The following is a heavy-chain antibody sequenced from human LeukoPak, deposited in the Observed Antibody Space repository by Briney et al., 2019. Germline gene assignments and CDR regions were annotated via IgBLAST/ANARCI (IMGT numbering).Heavy chain of an antibody. Sequence: ASVKVSCKVSGYTLTELSMHWVRQAPGKGLEWMGGFDPEDGETIYAQKFQGRVTMAEDTSTDTAYMELSSLRSEDTAVYYCATVLPPMGSYFFYAFDIWGQGTMVTVSS. V-gene: IGHV1-24*01. CDR1: GYTLTELS. CDR3: ATVLPPMGSYFFYAFDI. J-gene: IGHJ3*02. CDR2: FDPEDGET. D-gene: IGHD3-10*01.